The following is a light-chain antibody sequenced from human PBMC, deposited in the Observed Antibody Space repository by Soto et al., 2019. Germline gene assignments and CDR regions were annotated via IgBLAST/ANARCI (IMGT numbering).Light chain of an antibody. CDR3: QQRSNWPLT. CDR2: AAS. V-gene: IGKV3D-20*02. Sequence: EIVLTQSPGTLSLSPGERATLSCRASQSVSSSYLAWYQQKPGQAPRLLIYAASSRATGIPDRFSGTVSGTDGTLTIGSLENEDGAVYDCQQRSNWPLTFCQGTRLEIK. CDR1: QSVSSSY. J-gene: IGKJ5*01.